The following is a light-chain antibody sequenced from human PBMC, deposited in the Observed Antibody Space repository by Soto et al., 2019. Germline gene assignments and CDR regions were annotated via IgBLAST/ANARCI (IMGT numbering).Light chain of an antibody. Sequence: DIQMTQSPSSLSASVGDRVTITCRASQGISNYLAWYQQKPGKVPKLLIYAASTLQSGVPSRFSGSGSGTDFTFNISRLQPEDVATYYCQKYNSAPRTFGQGTKVEIK. J-gene: IGKJ1*01. CDR1: QGISNY. CDR2: AAS. CDR3: QKYNSAPRT. V-gene: IGKV1-27*01.